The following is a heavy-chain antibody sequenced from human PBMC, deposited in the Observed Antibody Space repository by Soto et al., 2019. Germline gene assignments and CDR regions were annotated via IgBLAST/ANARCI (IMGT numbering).Heavy chain of an antibody. D-gene: IGHD2-15*01. Sequence: QVQLVQSGAEVKKPGASVKVSCKASGYTFSDYYMHWVRQAPGQGLEWMGWINPHSGGTNLAQKFQGRVAMTRDTSISTAYMELSRLRSDDTAVYYCARDYTRAATDGDGYWGQGTLVIVSS. J-gene: IGHJ4*02. V-gene: IGHV1-2*02. CDR2: INPHSGGT. CDR1: GYTFSDYY. CDR3: ARDYTRAATDGDGY.